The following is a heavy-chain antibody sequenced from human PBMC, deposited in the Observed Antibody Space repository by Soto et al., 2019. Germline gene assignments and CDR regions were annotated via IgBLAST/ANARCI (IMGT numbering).Heavy chain of an antibody. CDR3: PSRRTPPYTHAFDI. Sequence: QVQLVQSGAEVKKPGASVKVSCKASGYTFTSYAMHWVRQAPGQRLEWMGWINAGNGNTKYSQKFQGRVTITRDTSASTAYMELSSLRSEVTAVYYCPSRRTPPYTHAFDIWGQGTMVTVSS. J-gene: IGHJ3*02. CDR1: GYTFTSYA. D-gene: IGHD1-1*01. CDR2: INAGNGNT. V-gene: IGHV1-3*01.